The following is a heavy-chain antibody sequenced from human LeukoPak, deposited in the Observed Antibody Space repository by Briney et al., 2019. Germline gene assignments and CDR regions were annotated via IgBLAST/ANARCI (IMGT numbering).Heavy chain of an antibody. CDR1: GGSISSYY. V-gene: IGHV4-59*01. D-gene: IGHD3-22*01. CDR3: AREGAGYDSSGYYDY. Sequence: SETLSLTCTVSGGSISSYYWSWIRQPPGKGLEWIGYIYYSGSTNYNPSLKSRVTISVDTSKDLFSLKLSSVTAADTAVSSCAREGAGYDSSGYYDYWGQETLVTVSS. CDR2: IYYSGST. J-gene: IGHJ4*02.